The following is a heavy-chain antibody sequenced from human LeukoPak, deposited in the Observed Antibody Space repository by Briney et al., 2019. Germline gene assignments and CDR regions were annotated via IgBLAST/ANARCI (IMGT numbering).Heavy chain of an antibody. CDR1: GIPSCSYE. V-gene: IGHV3-48*03. CDR2: LSDGGIIR. Sequence: PGGSLRLSCAASGIPSCSYEMNSVRTTPGKGLERVSHLSDGGIIRYYADSVKDRFTISRDNAKNSLYLRMNRLRAEETAIYYCARDLRGVSAIPCLDYWGEGTLVTVSS. D-gene: IGHD2-21*02. J-gene: IGHJ4*02. CDR3: ARDLRGVSAIPCLDY.